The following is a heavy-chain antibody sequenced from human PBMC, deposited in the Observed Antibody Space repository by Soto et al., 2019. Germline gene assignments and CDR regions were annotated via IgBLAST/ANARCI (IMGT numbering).Heavy chain of an antibody. J-gene: IGHJ4*02. Sequence: PGGSLRLSCTASGFTFSSYGVNWVRQAPGKGPEWVSFISSTSNYIYYIDSVKGRFTVSRDNAKNSLYLQMNSLRVEDTAIYYCARACWGAGTQAFDYWGQGTLVTVSS. D-gene: IGHD3-10*01. V-gene: IGHV3-21*01. CDR3: ARACWGAGTQAFDY. CDR2: ISSTSNYI. CDR1: GFTFSSYG.